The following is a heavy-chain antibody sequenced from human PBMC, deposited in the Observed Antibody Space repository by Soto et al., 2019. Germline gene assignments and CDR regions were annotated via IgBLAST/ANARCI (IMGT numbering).Heavy chain of an antibody. Sequence: GGSLRLSCPASGFTFSNAWMNWVRQAPGKGLEWVGRIKSKTDGGTTDYAAPVKGRFTISRDDSKNTLYLQMNSLKTEDTAVYYCTSLSQSTPSYYYSGMDVWGQGTTVTVSS. V-gene: IGHV3-15*07. J-gene: IGHJ6*02. CDR1: GFTFSNAW. CDR2: IKSKTDGGTT. CDR3: TSLSQSTPSYYYSGMDV.